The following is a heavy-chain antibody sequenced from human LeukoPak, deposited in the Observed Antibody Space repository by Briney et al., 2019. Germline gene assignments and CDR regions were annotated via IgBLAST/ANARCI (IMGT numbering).Heavy chain of an antibody. CDR3: ASGYYYDSSGYYPFDY. D-gene: IGHD3-22*01. CDR2: ISSSSSYI. Sequence: GGSLRLSCAASGFTFSSYSMNWVRQAPGKGLEWVSSISSSSSYIYYADSVKGRFTISRDNAKNSLYLQMNSLRAEDTAVYYCASGYYYDSSGYYPFDYWGQGTLVTVSS. V-gene: IGHV3-21*01. CDR1: GFTFSSYS. J-gene: IGHJ4*02.